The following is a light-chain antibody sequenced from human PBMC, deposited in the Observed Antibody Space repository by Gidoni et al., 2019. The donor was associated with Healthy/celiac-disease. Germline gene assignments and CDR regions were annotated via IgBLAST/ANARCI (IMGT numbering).Light chain of an antibody. V-gene: IGKV4-1*01. Sequence: DIAMTQSPDSLAVSLGERATINCKSSQSALYSSNNKNYLAWYQQKPGQPPKLLIYWASTRESGVPDRFSGSGSGTDLTLTISGLQAEDVAVYYCQQCYSTPWTFGQGTKVEIK. CDR2: WAS. CDR3: QQCYSTPWT. CDR1: QSALYSSNNKNY. J-gene: IGKJ1*01.